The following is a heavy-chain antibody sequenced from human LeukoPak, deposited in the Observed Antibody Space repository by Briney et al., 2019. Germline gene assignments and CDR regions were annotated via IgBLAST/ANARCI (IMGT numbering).Heavy chain of an antibody. V-gene: IGHV3-53*01. CDR3: ARRYSTSWCLDY. J-gene: IGHJ4*02. D-gene: IGHD6-13*01. CDR2: IYSGGNT. Sequence: PGGSLRLSCAASGFTVTSNYMSWVRQAPGKGLEWVSIIYSGGNTYYADSVKGRFTISRDNSKNTLYLQMNSLRAEDTAVYYCARRYSTSWCLDYWGRGALVTVSS. CDR1: GFTVTSNY.